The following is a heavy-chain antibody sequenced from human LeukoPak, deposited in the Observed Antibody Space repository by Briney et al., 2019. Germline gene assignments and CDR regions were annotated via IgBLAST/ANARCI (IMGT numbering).Heavy chain of an antibody. V-gene: IGHV4-59*05. J-gene: IGHJ6*03. CDR3: ARHTAARNYYYMDV. Sequence: SETLSLTCTVSGGSISSYYWSWIRQPPGKGLEWIGSIYYSGSTYYNPSLKSRVTISVDTSKNQFSLKLSSVTAADTAVYYCARHTAARNYYYMDVWGKGTTVTVSS. D-gene: IGHD6-6*01. CDR1: GGSISSYY. CDR2: IYYSGST.